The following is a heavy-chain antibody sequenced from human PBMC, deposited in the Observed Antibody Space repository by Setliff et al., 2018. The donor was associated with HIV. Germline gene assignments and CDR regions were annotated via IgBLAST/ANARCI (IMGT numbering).Heavy chain of an antibody. D-gene: IGHD3-22*01. CDR2: INWNGGST. J-gene: IGHJ4*02. V-gene: IGHV3-20*04. Sequence: RLSCAASGFTFDDYGMSWVRQAPGEGLEWVSGINWNGGSTGYADSVKGRFTISRDNAKNSLYLQMNSLRAEDTALYYCARDLIGEYYYDSSGYPSNFDYWGQGTLVTVSS. CDR1: GFTFDDYG. CDR3: ARDLIGEYYYDSSGYPSNFDY.